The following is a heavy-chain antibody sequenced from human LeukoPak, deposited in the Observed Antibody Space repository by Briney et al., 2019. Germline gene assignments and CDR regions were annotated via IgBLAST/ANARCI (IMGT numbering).Heavy chain of an antibody. CDR3: AKLPYSGSWYYFEY. Sequence: PGGSLRLSCAASGFTFSNFAMSWVRQAPGKGLERVSAISGSGGSTYYADSVKGRFTISRDNSKNTLHLQMNSLRAEDMAVYYCAKLPYSGSWYYFEYWGQGTLVTVSS. V-gene: IGHV3-23*01. CDR1: GFTFSNFA. CDR2: ISGSGGST. D-gene: IGHD6-13*01. J-gene: IGHJ4*02.